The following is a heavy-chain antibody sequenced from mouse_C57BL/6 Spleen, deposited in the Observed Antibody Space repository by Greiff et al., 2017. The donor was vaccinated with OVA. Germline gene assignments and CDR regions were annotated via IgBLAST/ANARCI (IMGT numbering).Heavy chain of an antibody. CDR2: IDPSDSYT. CDR1: GYTFTSYW. V-gene: IGHV1-69*01. CDR3: ARKGYDGDWYFDV. J-gene: IGHJ1*03. Sequence: QVQLQQPGAELVMPGASVKLSCKASGYTFTSYWMHWVKQRPGQGLEWIGEIDPSDSYTNYNQKFKGKSTLTVDKSSSTAYMQLSSLTSEDSAVYYCARKGYDGDWYFDVWGTGTTVTVSS. D-gene: IGHD2-2*01.